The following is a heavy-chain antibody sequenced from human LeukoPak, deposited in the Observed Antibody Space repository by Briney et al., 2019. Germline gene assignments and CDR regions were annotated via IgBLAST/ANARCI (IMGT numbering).Heavy chain of an antibody. J-gene: IGHJ5*02. V-gene: IGHV3-30*02. D-gene: IGHD2-2*01. Sequence: GGSLRLSCAASGFTFSSYGMHWVRQAPGKGLEWVAFIRYDGSNKYYADSVKGQFTISRDNSKNTLYLQMNSLRAEDTAVYYCAKDHGMPENWFDPWGQGTLVTVSS. CDR2: IRYDGSNK. CDR1: GFTFSSYG. CDR3: AKDHGMPENWFDP.